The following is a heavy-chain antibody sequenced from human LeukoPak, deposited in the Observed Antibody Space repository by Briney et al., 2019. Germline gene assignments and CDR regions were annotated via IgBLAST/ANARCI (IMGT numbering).Heavy chain of an antibody. CDR3: ARQSRRGVAAAELDY. CDR1: GGSISSYY. J-gene: IGHJ4*02. V-gene: IGHV4-59*08. D-gene: IGHD2-15*01. Sequence: PSETLSLTCTVSGGSISSYYWSWIRQTPGKGLEWIGCIYYSGSTSSNPSLKSRVTISVDTSKNQFSLKLSSVTAADTAVYYCARQSRRGVAAAELDYWGQGTLVTVSS. CDR2: IYYSGST.